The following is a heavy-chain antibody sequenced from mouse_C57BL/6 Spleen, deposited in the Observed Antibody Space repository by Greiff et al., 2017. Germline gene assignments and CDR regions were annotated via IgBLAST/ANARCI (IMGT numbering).Heavy chain of an antibody. V-gene: IGHV2-5*01. D-gene: IGHD4-1*01. Sequence: QVQLQQSGPGLVQPSQSLSITCTVSGFSLTSYGVHWVRQSPGPGLAWLGVIWRGGSTDYNADFISRLSIAKDNVKSQFFFKMNRLQAEDSAIYYCAKCGENWSPCAYWGQGTLVTVSA. CDR2: IWRGGST. CDR1: GFSLTSYG. J-gene: IGHJ3*01. CDR3: AKCGENWSPCAY.